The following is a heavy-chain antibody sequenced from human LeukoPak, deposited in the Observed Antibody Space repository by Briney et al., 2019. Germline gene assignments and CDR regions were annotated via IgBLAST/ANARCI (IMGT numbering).Heavy chain of an antibody. Sequence: PSETLSLTCTVSGGSISSSSYYWGWIRQPPGKGLEWIGSIYYSGSTYYNPSLKSRVTISVDTSKNQFSLKLSSVTAADTAVYYCARDGNMYGSGSRREWDWFDPWGQGTLVTVSS. CDR2: IYYSGST. CDR1: GGSISSSSYY. V-gene: IGHV4-39*07. CDR3: ARDGNMYGSGSRREWDWFDP. J-gene: IGHJ5*02. D-gene: IGHD3-10*01.